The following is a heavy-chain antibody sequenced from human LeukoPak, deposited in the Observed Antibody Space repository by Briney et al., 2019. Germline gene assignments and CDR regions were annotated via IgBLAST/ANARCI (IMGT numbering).Heavy chain of an antibody. V-gene: IGHV4-34*01. D-gene: IGHD3-3*01. CDR1: GASYNAYY. CDR2: IDHRGTA. CDR3: AVGITILGVAASFDS. J-gene: IGHJ4*02. Sequence: ASETLSLTCAVYGASYNAYYWSWIRQPPGKELEWIGDIDHRGTATYNPSLKSRLTISADASKNQFSLKLNSVTDADTAVYYCAVGITILGVAASFDSWGQGNLVIVSS.